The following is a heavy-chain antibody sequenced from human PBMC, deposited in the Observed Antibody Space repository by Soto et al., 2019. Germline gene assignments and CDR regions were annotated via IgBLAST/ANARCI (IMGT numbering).Heavy chain of an antibody. CDR2: IYSGGRN. CDR3: ARGRSRWDY. CDR1: GVSIIIFY. V-gene: IGHV4-4*07. J-gene: IGHJ4*02. Sequence: SATXSLTCTFSGVSIIIFYLSWIRQPAGKGLEWIGRIYSGGRNNYNPSLKRRVTMSVDTSKNQFSLRLSSVTAAETAMYYCARGRSRWDYWGQGTPVTVSS. D-gene: IGHD6-13*01.